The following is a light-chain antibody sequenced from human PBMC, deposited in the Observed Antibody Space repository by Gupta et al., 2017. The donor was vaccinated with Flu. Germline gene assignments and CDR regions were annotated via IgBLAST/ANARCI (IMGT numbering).Light chain of an antibody. J-gene: IGKJ3*01. V-gene: IGKV3-20*01. CDR1: QRAT. CDR2: GAY. Sequence: PGTLSLSPGEAATLSCRASQRATIAWYQQKPGQAPRLLIYGAYHRAAGIPDSFSGSGSGTDFILTISRLEPEDFAVYYCQQYVTSPPGVTFGPGTKVDVK. CDR3: QQYVTSPPGVT.